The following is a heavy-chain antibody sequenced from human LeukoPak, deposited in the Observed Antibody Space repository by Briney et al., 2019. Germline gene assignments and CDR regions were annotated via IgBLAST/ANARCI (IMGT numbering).Heavy chain of an antibody. J-gene: IGHJ4*02. Sequence: GGSLRLSCADSGFTFNAYAMSWVRQAPGKGLEWVSAISGRGGTTYYADSLKGRFTVSRDNSRNSLFLQVNSLRAEDTAVYYCASSYDSSGYYGYWGQGTLVTVSS. CDR2: ISGRGGTT. D-gene: IGHD3-22*01. CDR3: ASSYDSSGYYGY. V-gene: IGHV3-23*01. CDR1: GFTFNAYA.